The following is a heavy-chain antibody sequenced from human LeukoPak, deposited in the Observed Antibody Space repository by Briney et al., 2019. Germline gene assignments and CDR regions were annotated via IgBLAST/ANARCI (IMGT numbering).Heavy chain of an antibody. V-gene: IGHV4-31*03. Sequence: SQTLSLTCTVSGGPINTGYYGNWIRQHPGKGLEWIGQISDSGNTNYNPSLKGRVTMSVDTSQNQFSLELSSVTAADTAVYYCARGDDHFDYWGQGSLVTVSS. CDR1: GGPINTGYY. CDR2: ISDSGNT. J-gene: IGHJ4*02. CDR3: ARGDDHFDY.